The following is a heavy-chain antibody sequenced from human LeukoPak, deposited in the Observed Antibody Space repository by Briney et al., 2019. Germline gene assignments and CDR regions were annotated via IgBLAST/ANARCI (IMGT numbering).Heavy chain of an antibody. Sequence: PGGSLRLSCAASGFTVSSDYMSWVRQAPGKGLEWVSLIYAGGSTNYADSVKGRFTISRDNSKNTLYLQMNSLRAEDTAVYYCARGIIAAAGTPLNYWGQGTLVTVSS. CDR1: GFTVSSDY. V-gene: IGHV3-66*01. CDR3: ARGIIAAAGTPLNY. J-gene: IGHJ4*02. D-gene: IGHD6-13*01. CDR2: IYAGGST.